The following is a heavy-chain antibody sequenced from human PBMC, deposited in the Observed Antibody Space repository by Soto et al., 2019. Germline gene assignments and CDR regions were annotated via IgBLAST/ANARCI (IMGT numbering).Heavy chain of an antibody. Sequence: SLRLSCAVSGFTFSSFVMRWVRQAPGKGLEWVSSISGSGDSTYYADSVKGRFTISRDNSKNTLYLQMNSLRAEDTAVYYCAKKFGRTGTSDYWGQGTLVTVSS. CDR1: GFTFSSFV. D-gene: IGHD1-7*01. V-gene: IGHV3-23*01. CDR2: ISGSGDST. J-gene: IGHJ4*02. CDR3: AKKFGRTGTSDY.